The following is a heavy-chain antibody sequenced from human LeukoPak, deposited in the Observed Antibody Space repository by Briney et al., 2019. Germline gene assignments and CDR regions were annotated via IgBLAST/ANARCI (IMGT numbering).Heavy chain of an antibody. V-gene: IGHV4-30-4*08. CDR2: IYYSGST. J-gene: IGHJ4*02. CDR1: GGSISSGDYY. CDR3: ARAGKRENYYDSSGYYVRTFDY. Sequence: SETLSLTCTVSGGSISSGDYYWSWIRQPPGKGLEWIGYIYYSGSTYYNPSLKSRVTISVDTSKNQYSLKLSSVSAADTAVYYCARAGKRENYYDSSGYYVRTFDYWGQGTLVTVSS. D-gene: IGHD3-22*01.